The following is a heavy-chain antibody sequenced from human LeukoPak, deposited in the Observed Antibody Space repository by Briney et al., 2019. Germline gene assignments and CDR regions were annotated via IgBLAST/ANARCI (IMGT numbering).Heavy chain of an antibody. CDR2: INPNSGGT. V-gene: IGHV1-2*02. J-gene: IGHJ4*02. CDR1: RYTFTGYY. D-gene: IGHD2-2*03. CDR3: ASSLDIVVVPAAISLDY. Sequence: GASVKVSCKASRYTFTGYYMHWVRQAPGQGLEWMGWINPNSGGTNYAQKFQGRVTMTRDTSISTAYMELSRLRSDDTAVYYCASSLDIVVVPAAISLDYWGQGTLVTVSS.